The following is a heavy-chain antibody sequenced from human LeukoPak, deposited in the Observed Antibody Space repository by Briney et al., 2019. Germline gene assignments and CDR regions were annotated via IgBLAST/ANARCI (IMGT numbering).Heavy chain of an antibody. CDR1: GFTFSTYS. V-gene: IGHV3-23*01. Sequence: PGGSLRLSCAASGFTFSTYSLNWVRQAPGKGLEWVSGISVSGDRTYYADSVKGRFTISRDSSKNTLSLQINSLRAEDTAVYYCAKGGMRRNDVGYAFDIWGQGTMVTVSS. CDR2: ISVSGDRT. CDR3: AKGGMRRNDVGYAFDI. J-gene: IGHJ3*02. D-gene: IGHD1-1*01.